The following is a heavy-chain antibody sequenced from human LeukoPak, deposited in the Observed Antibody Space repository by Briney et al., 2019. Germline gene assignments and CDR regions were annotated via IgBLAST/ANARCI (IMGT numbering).Heavy chain of an antibody. CDR2: IYHSGST. CDR1: GGSISSSNW. Sequence: SETLSLTCAVSGGSISSSNWWSWVRQPPGKGLEWIGEIYHSGSTNYNPSLKSRVTISVDTSKNQFSLKLSSVTAADTAVYYCARVLRYYYYMDVWGKGTTVTVSS. J-gene: IGHJ6*03. V-gene: IGHV4-4*02. CDR3: ARVLRYYYYMDV.